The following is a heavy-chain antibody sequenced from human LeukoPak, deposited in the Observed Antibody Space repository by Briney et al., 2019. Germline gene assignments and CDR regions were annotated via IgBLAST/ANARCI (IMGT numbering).Heavy chain of an antibody. CDR3: ARDRVPSGSSEAQH. CDR2: ISAYNGNT. J-gene: IGHJ1*01. CDR1: GYTFTSYG. Sequence: ASVKVSCKATGYTFTSYGISWVRQAPGQGLEWMGWISAYNGNTNYAQKLQGRVTMTTDTSTSTAYMELRSLRSDDTAVYYCARDRVPSGSSEAQHWGQGTLVTVSS. D-gene: IGHD1-26*01. V-gene: IGHV1-18*01.